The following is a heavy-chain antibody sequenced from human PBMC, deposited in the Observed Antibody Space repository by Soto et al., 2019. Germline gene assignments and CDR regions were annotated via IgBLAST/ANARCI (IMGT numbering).Heavy chain of an antibody. Sequence: ASVKVSCKASGYTFTSYAMHWVRQAPGQRLEWMGWINAGNGNTKYSQKFQGRVTITRDTSASTAYMELSSLRSEDTAVYYCAVGYCSSTSCYAGHGMDVWGQGTTVTVSS. CDR1: GYTFTSYA. CDR3: AVGYCSSTSCYAGHGMDV. J-gene: IGHJ6*02. CDR2: INAGNGNT. V-gene: IGHV1-3*01. D-gene: IGHD2-2*01.